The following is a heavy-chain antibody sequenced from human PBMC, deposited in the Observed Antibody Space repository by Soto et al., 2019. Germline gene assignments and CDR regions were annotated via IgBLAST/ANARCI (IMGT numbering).Heavy chain of an antibody. CDR2: INAGNGNT. Sequence: ASVKVSCKASGYTFTRYAMHWVRQAPGQRLEWMGWINAGNGNTKYSQKFQGRVTITRDTSASTAYMELSSLRSEDTAVYYCARDTEPSIADYYFDYWGQGTLVTVSS. CDR1: GYTFTRYA. J-gene: IGHJ4*02. V-gene: IGHV1-3*01. D-gene: IGHD6-6*01. CDR3: ARDTEPSIADYYFDY.